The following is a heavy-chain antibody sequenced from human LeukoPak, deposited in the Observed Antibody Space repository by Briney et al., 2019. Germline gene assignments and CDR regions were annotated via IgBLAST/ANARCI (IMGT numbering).Heavy chain of an antibody. CDR3: ARPDTAMIDAFDI. D-gene: IGHD5-18*01. J-gene: IGHJ3*02. V-gene: IGHV5-51*01. CDR1: GYIFTSYW. Sequence: GESLKISCKGSGYIFTSYWIGWVRQMPGKGLEWMGIIYPGDSDTRYSPSFQGQVTISADKSISTAYLQWSSLKASDTAMYYCARPDTAMIDAFDIWGQGTMVTVSS. CDR2: IYPGDSDT.